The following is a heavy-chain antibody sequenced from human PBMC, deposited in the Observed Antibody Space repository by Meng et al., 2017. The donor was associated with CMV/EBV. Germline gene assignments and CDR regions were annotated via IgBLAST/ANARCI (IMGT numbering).Heavy chain of an antibody. J-gene: IGHJ5*02. CDR2: IYPGDSDT. V-gene: IGHV5-51*01. D-gene: IGHD3-3*01. CDR1: GYSFTGYW. Sequence: KVSCKGSGYSFTGYWIGWVRQMPGKGLEWMGIIYPGDSDTRYSPSFQGQVTISADKSISTAYLQWSSLKASDTAMYYCARGMVEIFGVVMRWFDPWGQGTLVTVSS. CDR3: ARGMVEIFGVVMRWFDP.